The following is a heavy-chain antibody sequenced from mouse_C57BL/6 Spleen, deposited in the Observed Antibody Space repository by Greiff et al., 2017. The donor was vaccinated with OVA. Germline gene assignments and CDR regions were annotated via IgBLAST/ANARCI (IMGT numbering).Heavy chain of an antibody. Sequence: EVMLVESGGGLVKPGGSLKLSCAASGFTFSDYGMHWVRQAPEKGLEWVAYISSGSSTIYYADTVKGRFTISRDNAKNTLFLQMTSLRSEDTAMYYCARRYDYHWYFDVWGTGTTVTVSS. CDR1: GFTFSDYG. CDR3: ARRYDYHWYFDV. J-gene: IGHJ1*03. V-gene: IGHV5-17*01. D-gene: IGHD2-4*01. CDR2: ISSGSSTI.